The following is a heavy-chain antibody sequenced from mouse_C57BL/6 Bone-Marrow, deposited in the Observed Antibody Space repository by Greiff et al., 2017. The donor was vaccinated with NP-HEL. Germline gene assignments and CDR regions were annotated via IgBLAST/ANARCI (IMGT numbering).Heavy chain of an antibody. Sequence: VQLQQSGAELVRPGTSVKVSCKASGYAFTNYLIEWVKQRPGQGLEWIGVINPGRGGTNYNEKFKGKATLTADKSSSTAYMQLSSLTSEDSAVYFCARDDYYGSSYPSYWYFDVWGTGTTVTVSS. J-gene: IGHJ1*03. D-gene: IGHD1-1*01. CDR3: ARDDYYGSSYPSYWYFDV. CDR2: INPGRGGT. CDR1: GYAFTNYL. V-gene: IGHV1-54*01.